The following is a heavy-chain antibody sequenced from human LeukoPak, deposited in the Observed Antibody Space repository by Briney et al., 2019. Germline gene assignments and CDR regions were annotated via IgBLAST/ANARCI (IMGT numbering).Heavy chain of an antibody. CDR2: IYYSGST. J-gene: IGHJ4*02. Sequence: PSETLSLTCAVYGGSFSGYYWSWIRQPPGKGLEWIGYIYYSGSTNYNPSLKSRVTISVDTSKNQFSLKLSSVTAADTAVYYCARYSSGYYRKSNSGSGFDYWGQGTLVTVSS. D-gene: IGHD3-22*01. CDR3: ARYSSGYYRKSNSGSGFDY. CDR1: GGSFSGYY. V-gene: IGHV4-59*01.